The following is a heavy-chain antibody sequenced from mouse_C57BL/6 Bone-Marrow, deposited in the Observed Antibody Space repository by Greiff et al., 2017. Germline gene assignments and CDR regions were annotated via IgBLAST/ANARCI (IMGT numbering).Heavy chain of an antibody. V-gene: IGHV1-69*01. CDR1: GYTFTSYW. Sequence: QVQLKQPGAELVMPGASVKLSCKASGYTFTSYWMHWVKQRPGQGLEWIGEIDPSDSYTNYNQKFKGTSTLTVDKSSSTAYIQLSSLTSADSAVYYCARGSGLPWFAYWGQGALVTVSA. D-gene: IGHD3-2*02. J-gene: IGHJ3*01. CDR3: ARGSGLPWFAY. CDR2: IDPSDSYT.